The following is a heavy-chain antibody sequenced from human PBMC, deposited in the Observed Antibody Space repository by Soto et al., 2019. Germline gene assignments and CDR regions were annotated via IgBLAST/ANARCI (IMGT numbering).Heavy chain of an antibody. Sequence: GGSLRLSCAASGFTFSSYSMNWVRQAPGKGLEWVSSISSSSSYIYSADSVKGRFTISRDNAKNSLYLQMNSLRAEDTAIYYCARRDPGAYFQHWGQGTLVTVPS. V-gene: IGHV3-21*01. J-gene: IGHJ1*01. CDR3: ARRDPGAYFQH. CDR1: GFTFSSYS. D-gene: IGHD1-26*01. CDR2: ISSSSSYI.